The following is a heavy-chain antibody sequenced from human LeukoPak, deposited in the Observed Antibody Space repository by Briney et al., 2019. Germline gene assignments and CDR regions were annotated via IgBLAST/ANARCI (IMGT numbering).Heavy chain of an antibody. D-gene: IGHD3-10*01. V-gene: IGHV1-2*02. CDR1: GYTFTGYY. CDR2: INPNSGGT. Sequence: ASVKVSCKASGYTFTGYYMHWVRQAPGQGLEWMGWINPNSGGTNYAQKFQGRVTMTRDTSISTAYMELSRLRSDDTAVYYCARDGYYYGSGSYYDFDCWGQGTLVTVSS. CDR3: ARDGYYYGSGSYYDFDC. J-gene: IGHJ4*02.